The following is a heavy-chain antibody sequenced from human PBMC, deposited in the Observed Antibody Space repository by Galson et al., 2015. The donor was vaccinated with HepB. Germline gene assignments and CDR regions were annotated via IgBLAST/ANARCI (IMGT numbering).Heavy chain of an antibody. CDR1: GFIFSDYY. CDR3: ARVADSDYGDHTHFDY. CDR2: IGGGTTYS. V-gene: IGHV3-11*06. J-gene: IGHJ4*02. D-gene: IGHD4-17*01. Sequence: SLRLSCAASGFIFSDYYMSWIRQAPGKGLEWLSYIGGGTTYSNYADSVKGRFTISRDNAKNSLYLQINSLRADDTAVYYCARVADSDYGDHTHFDYWGQGSLVTVSS.